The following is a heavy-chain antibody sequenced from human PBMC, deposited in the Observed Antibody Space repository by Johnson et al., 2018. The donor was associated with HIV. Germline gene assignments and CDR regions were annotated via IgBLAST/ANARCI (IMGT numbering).Heavy chain of an antibody. V-gene: IGHV3-33*06. Sequence: QVQLVESGGGVVQPGRSLRLSCAASGFTFSSYAMHWVRQAPGKGLVWVAVTWFDGSNTYYSDSVKGRFTISRDNSKSTLYLQMNSLRAEDTAVYYCAKVAVATAAGGVALDIWGPGTMVIVSS. D-gene: IGHD6-13*01. CDR1: GFTFSSYA. J-gene: IGHJ3*02. CDR3: AKVAVATAAGGVALDI. CDR2: TWFDGSNT.